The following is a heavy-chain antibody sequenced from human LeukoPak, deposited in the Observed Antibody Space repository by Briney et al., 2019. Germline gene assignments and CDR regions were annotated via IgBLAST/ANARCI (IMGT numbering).Heavy chain of an antibody. CDR3: ARDHGAEGDYDFWSGYYVG. D-gene: IGHD3-3*01. CDR1: GYTFTSYY. CDR2: INPNSGGT. J-gene: IGHJ4*02. V-gene: IGHV1-2*02. Sequence: ASVKVSCKASGYTFTSYYMHWVRQAPGQGLEWMGWINPNSGGTNYAQKFQGRVTMTRDTSISTAYMELSRLRSDDTAVYYCARDHGAEGDYDFWSGYYVGWGQGTLVTVSS.